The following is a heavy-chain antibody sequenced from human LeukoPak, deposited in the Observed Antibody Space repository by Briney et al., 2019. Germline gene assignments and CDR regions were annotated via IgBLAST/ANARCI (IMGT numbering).Heavy chain of an antibody. CDR2: IHTSGST. CDR3: AKFRLGRGLDY. Sequence: SETLSLTCTVSGDSISSYYWGWIRQPPGKGLEWIGRIHTSGSTYYSPSLKSRVTISVDTSTNQFSLKLSSVTAADTAMYYCAKFRLGRGLDYWGQGTLVTVSS. D-gene: IGHD3/OR15-3a*01. V-gene: IGHV4-4*07. J-gene: IGHJ4*02. CDR1: GDSISSYY.